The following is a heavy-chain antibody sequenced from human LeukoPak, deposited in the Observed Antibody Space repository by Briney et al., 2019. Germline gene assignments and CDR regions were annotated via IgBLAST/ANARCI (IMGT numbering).Heavy chain of an antibody. CDR3: ARDPWSRGYNYDDF. CDR1: GGSFSGYY. V-gene: IGHV4-34*01. D-gene: IGHD5-18*01. Sequence: PSETLSLTCAVYGGSFSGYYWSWIRQPPGKGLEWIGEINHSGSTNYNPSLESRVTISVDTSKNQFALRLRSVTAADTAMYYCARDPWSRGYNYDDFWGQGILVTVSS. J-gene: IGHJ4*02. CDR2: INHSGST.